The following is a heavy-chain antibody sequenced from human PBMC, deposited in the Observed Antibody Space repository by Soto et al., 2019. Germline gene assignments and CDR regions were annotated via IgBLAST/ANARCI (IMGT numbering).Heavy chain of an antibody. Sequence: QLQLQESGPGLVKPSETLSLTCTVSGGSISSSIYYWGWIRQPPGKGLEWIGSIYYSGSTYYNPSLKSRVTISVDTSKNQFSLKLSSVTAADTAVYYCARQMDYYGSGSYFHYWGQGTLVTVSS. J-gene: IGHJ4*02. CDR2: IYYSGST. D-gene: IGHD3-10*01. V-gene: IGHV4-39*01. CDR1: GGSISSSIYY. CDR3: ARQMDYYGSGSYFHY.